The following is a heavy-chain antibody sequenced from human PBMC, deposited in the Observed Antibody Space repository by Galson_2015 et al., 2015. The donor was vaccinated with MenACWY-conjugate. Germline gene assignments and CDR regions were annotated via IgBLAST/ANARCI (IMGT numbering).Heavy chain of an antibody. CDR3: AHSPYCSTTSCYAARAFDV. CDR1: GFSLSTSRAG. J-gene: IGHJ3*01. D-gene: IGHD2-2*01. V-gene: IGHV2-5*02. CDR2: IYWDDDK. Sequence: PALVKPPQTLTLTCTFSGFSLSTSRAGVGWIRQPPGQALEWLSLIYWDDDKRYSPPLKSRLTITKDTSKNQVVLSMTNMDPVDTATYYCAHSPYCSTTSCYAARAFDVWGQGTVVTVSS.